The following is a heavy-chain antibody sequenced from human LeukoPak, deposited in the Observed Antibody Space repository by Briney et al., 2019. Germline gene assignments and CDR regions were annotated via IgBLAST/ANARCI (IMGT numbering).Heavy chain of an antibody. CDR2: ISGSGGNT. Sequence: GGSLRLSCAASGFTFSSSAMNWVRQAPGKGLEWVSTISGSGGNTYYADSVKGRFTISRDNSKNTLYLQMNSLRAEDTAVYYCAKGRYCSGGSCYFDYWGQGTLVTVSS. CDR1: GFTFSSSA. J-gene: IGHJ4*02. CDR3: AKGRYCSGGSCYFDY. V-gene: IGHV3-23*01. D-gene: IGHD2-15*01.